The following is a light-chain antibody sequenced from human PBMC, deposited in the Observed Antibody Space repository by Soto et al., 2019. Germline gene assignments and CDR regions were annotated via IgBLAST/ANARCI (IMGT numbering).Light chain of an antibody. J-gene: IGKJ4*01. V-gene: IGKV1-5*03. CDR2: KAS. Sequence: DIQMTQSPSTLSASVGDRVTVTCRASQRVRDWVAWYQQQAGRAPRLLIYKASSLQSGVPSRFSGSGFGTEFTLPISSLQPDDFASYYCQQYYSYSPLTFGGGTKVEIK. CDR1: QRVRDW. CDR3: QQYYSYSPLT.